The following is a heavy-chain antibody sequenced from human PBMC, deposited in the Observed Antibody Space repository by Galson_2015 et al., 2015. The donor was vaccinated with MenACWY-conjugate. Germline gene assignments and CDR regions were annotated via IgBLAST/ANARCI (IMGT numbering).Heavy chain of an antibody. Sequence: SVKVSCKASGYTFTLYAVHWVRQAPGQGLEWMGWISAYNGNTNYAQKLQGRVAMTTDTSTSTAYMELRSLRSDDTAVYYCARSDLWHGSTDAFDIGGPGPLVTVAS. V-gene: IGHV1-18*01. CDR3: ARSDLWHGSTDAFDI. J-gene: IGHJ3*02. D-gene: IGHD3-3*01. CDR1: GYTFTLYA. CDR2: ISAYNGNT.